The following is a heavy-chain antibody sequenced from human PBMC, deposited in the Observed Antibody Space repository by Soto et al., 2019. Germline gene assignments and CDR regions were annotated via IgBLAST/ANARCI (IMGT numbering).Heavy chain of an antibody. CDR1: GFTFRSYA. V-gene: IGHV3-23*01. D-gene: IGHD1-7*01. CDR2: MSGSGVSI. J-gene: IGHJ6*03. Sequence: GGSLRLSCAGSGFTFRSYAMSWVRQAPGKGLEWVSAMSGSGVSIYHADSVKGRFTISRDNSKNTLYLQMNSLRVEDTALYYCAKGIAEELPYYYYMDVWGKGTTVTVSS. CDR3: AKGIAEELPYYYYMDV.